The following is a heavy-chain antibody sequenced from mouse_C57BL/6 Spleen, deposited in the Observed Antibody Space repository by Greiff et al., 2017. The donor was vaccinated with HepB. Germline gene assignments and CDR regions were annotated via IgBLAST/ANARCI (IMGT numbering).Heavy chain of an antibody. J-gene: IGHJ3*01. V-gene: IGHV1-64*01. D-gene: IGHD2-4*01. CDR1: GYTFTSYW. CDR3: ALYYDYDGFAY. CDR2: IHPNSGST. Sequence: VQLQQSGAELVKPGASVKLSCKASGYTFTSYWMHWVKQRPGQGLEWIGMIHPNSGSTNYNEKFKSKATLTVDKSSSTAYMQLSSRTSEDSAVYYCALYYDYDGFAYWGQGTLVTVSA.